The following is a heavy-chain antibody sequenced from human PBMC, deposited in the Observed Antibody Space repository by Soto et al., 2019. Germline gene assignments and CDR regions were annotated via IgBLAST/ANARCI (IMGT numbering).Heavy chain of an antibody. CDR3: ARGHYDFWSGSGWFDP. Sequence: PSETLSLTCTVSGGSISSGGYYWSWIRQHPGKGLEWIGYIYYSGSTYYNPSLKSRVTISVDTSKNQFSLKLSSVTAADTAVYYRARGHYDFWSGSGWFDPWGQGTLVTVSS. CDR1: GGSISSGGYY. V-gene: IGHV4-31*03. J-gene: IGHJ5*02. D-gene: IGHD3-3*01. CDR2: IYYSGST.